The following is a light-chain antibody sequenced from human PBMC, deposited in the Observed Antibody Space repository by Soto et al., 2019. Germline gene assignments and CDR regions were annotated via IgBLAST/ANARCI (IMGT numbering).Light chain of an antibody. V-gene: IGKV1-6*02. J-gene: IGKJ5*01. CDR1: QAIRTD. CDR3: LQDYNYPPT. Sequence: AIQMTQSPSSQSASVGDRVTITWRASQAIRTDLGWYQQKPVKAPKLLIYAASSLQSGVPSRFSGSGSCTDFTLTISSLQAEDFATYYCLQDYNYPPTFGQGTRLEIK. CDR2: AAS.